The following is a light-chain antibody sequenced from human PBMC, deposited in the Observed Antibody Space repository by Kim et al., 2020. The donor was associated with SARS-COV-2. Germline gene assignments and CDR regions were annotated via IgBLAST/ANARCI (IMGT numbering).Light chain of an antibody. CDR2: GAS. Sequence: EIVLTQSPGTLSLSPGERATLSCRASQSVSSRNLAWYQQKPGQAPRLLIYGASSRATGIPDRFSGSGSGTDFTLTISRLDPEDFAVYYCQQYGSSLLTFGGGTKVDIK. CDR1: QSVSSRN. CDR3: QQYGSSLLT. V-gene: IGKV3-20*01. J-gene: IGKJ4*01.